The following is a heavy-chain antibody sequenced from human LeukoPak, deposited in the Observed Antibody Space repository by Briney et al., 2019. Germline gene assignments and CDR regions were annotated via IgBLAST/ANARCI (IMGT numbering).Heavy chain of an antibody. CDR2: IYTSGST. CDR1: GGSISSGSYY. V-gene: IGHV4-61*02. D-gene: IGHD6-13*01. J-gene: IGHJ5*02. CDR3: ARGSDSSSWYRRARRNWFDP. Sequence: SQTLSLTCTVSGGSISSGSYYWSWIRQPAGKGLEWIGRIYTSGSTNYNPSLKSRVTISVDTSKNQFSLKLSSVTAADTAVYYCARGSDSSSWYRRARRNWFDPWGQGTLVTVSS.